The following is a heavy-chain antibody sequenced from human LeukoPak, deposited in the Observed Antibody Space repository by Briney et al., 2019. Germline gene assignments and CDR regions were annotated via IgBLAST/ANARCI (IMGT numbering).Heavy chain of an antibody. CDR3: ARDWKNVVPAVNFLFPHWTFDY. V-gene: IGHV1-2*02. J-gene: IGHJ4*02. D-gene: IGHD2-2*01. CDR2: INPNSGGT. Sequence: ASVKVSCKASGYTFTGYYMHWVRQAPGQGLEWMGWINPNSGGTNYAQKFQGRVTMTRDTSISTAYMELSRLRSDDTAVYYCARDWKNVVPAVNFLFPHWTFDYWGRGTLVTVSS. CDR1: GYTFTGYY.